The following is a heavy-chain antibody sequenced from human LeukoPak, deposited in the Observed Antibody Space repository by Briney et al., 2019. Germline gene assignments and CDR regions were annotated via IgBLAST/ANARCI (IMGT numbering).Heavy chain of an antibody. CDR2: IFYSGST. D-gene: IGHD2-15*01. Sequence: SETLSLTCTVSGGSISSSSYYRGWFRQPPAKGLEWIGSIFYSGSTYYNASLKSRVTISVDTSKNHFSLKLSSVTAADTAVYYCARPGGDCSGGSCYFDYWGQGTLVTVSS. CDR3: ARPGGDCSGGSCYFDY. CDR1: GGSISSSSYY. V-gene: IGHV4-39*02. J-gene: IGHJ4*02.